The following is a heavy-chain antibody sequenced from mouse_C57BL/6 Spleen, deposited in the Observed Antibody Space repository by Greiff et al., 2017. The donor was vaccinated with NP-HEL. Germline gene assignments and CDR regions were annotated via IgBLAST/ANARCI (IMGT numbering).Heavy chain of an antibody. Sequence: VQLKQSGAELVKPGASVTLSCTASGFNIKDYYMHWVKQRTEQGLEWIGRIDPEDGETKYAPKFQGKATITADTSSNTAYLQRRSLTPEDTAVYYCAEGGAMDYWGQGTSVTDSS. V-gene: IGHV14-2*01. CDR2: IDPEDGET. J-gene: IGHJ4*01. CDR3: AEGGAMDY. CDR1: GFNIKDYY.